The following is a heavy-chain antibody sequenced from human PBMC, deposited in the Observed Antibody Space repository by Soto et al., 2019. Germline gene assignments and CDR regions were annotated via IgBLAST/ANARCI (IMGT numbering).Heavy chain of an antibody. CDR2: IYYSGST. Sequence: PSETLSLTCTVSGGSISSYYWSWIRQPPGKGLEWIGYIYYSGSTNYNPSLKSRVTISVDTSKNQFSLKLSSVTAADTAVYYCARVGGSYKEPWFDPWGQGTMVTVYS. V-gene: IGHV4-59*01. CDR1: GGSISSYY. D-gene: IGHD1-26*01. J-gene: IGHJ5*02. CDR3: ARVGGSYKEPWFDP.